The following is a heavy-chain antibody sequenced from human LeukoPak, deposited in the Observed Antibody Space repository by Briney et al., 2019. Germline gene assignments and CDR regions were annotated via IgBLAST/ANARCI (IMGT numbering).Heavy chain of an antibody. J-gene: IGHJ4*02. Sequence: PGGSLRLSCAASEFTFSRYTMDWVRQAPGMGLEWISSITGSSTFIYYSDSVRGRFTISRDNANNSLYPQMNSLRAEDTAVYYCARANDYIDYWGQGVLVTVSS. CDR3: ARANDYIDY. CDR2: ITGSSTFI. V-gene: IGHV3-21*01. CDR1: EFTFSRYT.